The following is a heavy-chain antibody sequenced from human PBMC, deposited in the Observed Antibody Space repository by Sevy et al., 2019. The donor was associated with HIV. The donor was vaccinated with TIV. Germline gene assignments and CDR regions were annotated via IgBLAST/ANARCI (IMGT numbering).Heavy chain of an antibody. CDR2: IYPGYSDT. J-gene: IGHJ6*02. D-gene: IGHD2-2*01. Sequence: GESLKISCKGSGYSFTSYWIGWVRQMPGKGLEWMGIIYPGYSDTRYSPSFQGQVTISAEKSVSTAYLQWSSLKTSDTAMYYCARDYRSLGYCSSTSCLYYYYGMDVWGQGTTVTVSS. CDR3: ARDYRSLGYCSSTSCLYYYYGMDV. CDR1: GYSFTSYW. V-gene: IGHV5-51*01.